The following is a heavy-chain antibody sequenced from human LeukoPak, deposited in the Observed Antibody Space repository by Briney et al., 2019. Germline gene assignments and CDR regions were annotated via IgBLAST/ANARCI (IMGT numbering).Heavy chain of an antibody. V-gene: IGHV3-48*01. Sequence: PGGSLRLSCAASGFTFSHYSIKWVRQAPGKGLEWVSYISSSSGTIYYADSVKGRFTISRDNAKNSLYLQMNSLRAEDTAVYYCARGLYGSGKYYFDYWGQGTLVTVSS. CDR1: GFTFSHYS. CDR2: ISSSSGTI. J-gene: IGHJ4*02. D-gene: IGHD3-10*01. CDR3: ARGLYGSGKYYFDY.